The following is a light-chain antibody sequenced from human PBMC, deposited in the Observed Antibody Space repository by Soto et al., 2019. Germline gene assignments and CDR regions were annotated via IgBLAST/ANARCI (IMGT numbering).Light chain of an antibody. CDR1: QSVSSN. CDR3: QQRSNWPRWT. J-gene: IGKJ1*01. CDR2: GAS. Sequence: EIVMTQSPATLSVSPGERATLSCRASQSVSSNLAWYQQKPGQAPRLLIYGASTRATGIPARFSGSGSGTEFTLTISSLEPEDFAVYYCQQRSNWPRWTFGQGTKVDIK. V-gene: IGKV3-15*01.